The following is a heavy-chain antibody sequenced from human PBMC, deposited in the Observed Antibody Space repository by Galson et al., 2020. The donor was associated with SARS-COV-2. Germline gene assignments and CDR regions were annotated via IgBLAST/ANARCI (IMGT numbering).Heavy chain of an antibody. CDR1: GYTFVGHA. J-gene: IGHJ4*02. D-gene: IGHD3-10*01. CDR2: INVGNGNT. Sequence: GESLKISCKASGYTFVGHAINWVRQAPGQRFEWMGCINVGNGNTEYSQKFQDRVIFTRDTVANVAFMELSSLRSEDTASYYCVRGDGPGSWLFDYWGQGTLVTVSS. V-gene: IGHV1-3*01. CDR3: VRGDGPGSWLFDY.